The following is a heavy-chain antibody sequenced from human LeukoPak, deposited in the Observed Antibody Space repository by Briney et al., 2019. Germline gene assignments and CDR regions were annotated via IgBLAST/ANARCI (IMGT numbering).Heavy chain of an antibody. V-gene: IGHV4-61*02. Sequence: PSETLSLTCTVSGGSISSGSYYWSWIRQPAGKGLEWIGRIYTSGSTNYNPPLKSRVTISVDTSKNQFSLKLSSVTAADTAVYYCARVFYSSFFDIWGQGTMVTVSS. CDR1: GGSISSGSYY. D-gene: IGHD6-19*01. CDR3: ARVFYSSFFDI. CDR2: IYTSGST. J-gene: IGHJ3*02.